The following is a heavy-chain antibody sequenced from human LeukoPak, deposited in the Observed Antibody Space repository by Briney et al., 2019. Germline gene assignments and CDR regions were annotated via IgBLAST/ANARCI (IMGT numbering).Heavy chain of an antibody. CDR1: GYTFTSYD. V-gene: IGHV1-8*01. J-gene: IGHJ4*02. CDR2: MNPNSGNT. CDR3: ARDPVGADPAPFDY. D-gene: IGHD3-16*01. Sequence: ASVKVSCKASGYTFTSYDINWARQATGQGLEWMGWMNPNSGNTGYAQKFQGRVTMTRNTSISTAYMELSRLRSDDTAVYYCARDPVGADPAPFDYWGQGTLVTVSS.